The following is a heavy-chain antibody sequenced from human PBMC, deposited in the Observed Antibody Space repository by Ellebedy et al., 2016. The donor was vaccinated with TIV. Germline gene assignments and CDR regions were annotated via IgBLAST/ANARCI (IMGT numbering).Heavy chain of an antibody. Sequence: GESLKISCAASGFTFSNHWMSWVRQAPGKGLEWVAHIMENGYERYYVDSVKGRFTISRDNAKNSVYLQMNSLRADDTAVFYCVRFAFNYAMDYWGQGTLVTVFS. CDR3: VRFAFNYAMDY. CDR2: IMENGYER. J-gene: IGHJ4*02. V-gene: IGHV3-7*01. CDR1: GFTFSNHW. D-gene: IGHD2-2*01.